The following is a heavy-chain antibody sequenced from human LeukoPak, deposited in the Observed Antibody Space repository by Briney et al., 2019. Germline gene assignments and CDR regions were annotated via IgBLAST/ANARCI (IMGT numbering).Heavy chain of an antibody. CDR3: ARHVTPGCSSTSCFVPGD. CDR2: IYYTGST. V-gene: IGHV4-39*01. J-gene: IGHJ4*02. CDR1: GGSISSSSDY. Sequence: SETLSLTCTVSGGSISSSSDYWGWIRQPPGKGLEWIGNIYYTGSTYYNPSLKSRVTISVDTSKNQFSLKLSSVTAADTAVFYCARHVTPGCSSTSCFVPGDWGQGTLVTASS. D-gene: IGHD2-2*01.